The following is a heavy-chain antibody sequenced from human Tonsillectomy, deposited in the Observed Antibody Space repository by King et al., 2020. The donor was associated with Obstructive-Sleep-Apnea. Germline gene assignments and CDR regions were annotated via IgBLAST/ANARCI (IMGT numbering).Heavy chain of an antibody. CDR3: ARDEAGTPMNFDY. D-gene: IGHD5-18*01. Sequence: VQLQASGPGLVKPSATLSLTCTVSGVSVTSDDYYWSWVRQPPGKGLEWIGYMFYSGYTNYNPSLKSRVTISIDTSRNQFSLRMSSVTAADTAVYYCARDEAGTPMNFDYWGQGTLVTVSS. J-gene: IGHJ4*02. V-gene: IGHV4-61*08. CDR1: GVSVTSDDYY. CDR2: MFYSGYT.